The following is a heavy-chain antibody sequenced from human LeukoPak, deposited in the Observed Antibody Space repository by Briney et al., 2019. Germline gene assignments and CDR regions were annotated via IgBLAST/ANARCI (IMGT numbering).Heavy chain of an antibody. CDR2: ISAYNGNT. J-gene: IGHJ5*02. CDR3: AKKWLRRNWFDP. V-gene: IGHV1-18*01. Sequence: ASVKVSCKASGYTFTSYGISWVRQAPGQGLEWMGWISAYNGNTNYAQKLQGRVTMTTDTSTSTAYMELSSLRSEDTAVYYCAKKWLRRNWFDPWGQGTLVTVSS. D-gene: IGHD5-12*01. CDR1: GYTFTSYG.